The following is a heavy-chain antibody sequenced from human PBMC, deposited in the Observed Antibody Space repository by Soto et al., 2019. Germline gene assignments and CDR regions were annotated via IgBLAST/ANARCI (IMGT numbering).Heavy chain of an antibody. J-gene: IGHJ4*02. CDR2: IYYSGST. Sequence: LSLTCTVSGGSISSGGYYWSWIRQHPGKGLEWIGYIYYSGSTYYNPSLKSRVTISVDTSKNQFSLKLSSVTAADTAVYYCARGYDSSGHDYWGQGTLVTVSS. V-gene: IGHV4-31*03. CDR1: GGSISSGGYY. CDR3: ARGYDSSGHDY. D-gene: IGHD3-22*01.